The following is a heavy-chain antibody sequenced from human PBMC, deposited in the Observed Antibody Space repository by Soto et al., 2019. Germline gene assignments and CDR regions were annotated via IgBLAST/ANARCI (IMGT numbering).Heavy chain of an antibody. Sequence: GSLRLSCAASGFIFSNAWMSWVRQAPGKGLEWVGRIKSKADGGTTNYAAPVKGRFNISRDGSKNTLYLQMNGLKTEDTAVYYCTTGWSSKDYWGQGTLVTVSP. D-gene: IGHD3-3*01. CDR2: IKSKADGGTT. J-gene: IGHJ4*02. CDR3: TTGWSSKDY. CDR1: GFIFSNAW. V-gene: IGHV3-15*01.